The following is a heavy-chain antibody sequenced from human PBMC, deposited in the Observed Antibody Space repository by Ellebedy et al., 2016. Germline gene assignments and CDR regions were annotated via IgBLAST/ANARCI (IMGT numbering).Heavy chain of an antibody. CDR2: ISGSGTPI. J-gene: IGHJ4*02. V-gene: IGHV3-48*01. CDR3: ARDHNWAFDY. D-gene: IGHD1-20*01. CDR1: GFTFSSYS. Sequence: GGSLRLSCAASGFTFSSYSMNWVRQAPGKGLEWVSYISGSGTPIDYADSVKGRFTISRDNAKKSLYLQMNSLRAEDTAVYYCARDHNWAFDYWGQGALVTVSS.